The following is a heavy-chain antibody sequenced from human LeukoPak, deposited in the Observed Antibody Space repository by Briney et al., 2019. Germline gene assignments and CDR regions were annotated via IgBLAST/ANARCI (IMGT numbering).Heavy chain of an antibody. J-gene: IGHJ4*02. D-gene: IGHD1-26*01. CDR2: IYYSGST. CDR3: ARDGRFPPEVLPRYFDY. Sequence: SETLSLTCTVSGGSISSGPYYWGWIRQPPGKGLEWIGNIYYSGSTYYNPSLKSRVTISVETSKNQFSLKLSSVTAADTAVYYCARDGRFPPEVLPRYFDYWGQGTLVTVSS. V-gene: IGHV4-39*07. CDR1: GGSISSGPYY.